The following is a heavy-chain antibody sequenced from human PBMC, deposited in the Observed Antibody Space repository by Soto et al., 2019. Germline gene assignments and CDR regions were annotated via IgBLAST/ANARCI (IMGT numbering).Heavy chain of an antibody. CDR3: LIAYCGGDCSA. CDR1: GFTFSTNW. J-gene: IGHJ5*02. Sequence: EVPLVESGGGLVQPGGSLRLSCAASGFTFSTNWMHWVRQAPGKGLVWVSRINSDGSSTSYADSVKGRFTVSRDNAKSTLYLQVNSLTADDTAIYYCLIAYCGGDCSAWGQGTPVTVSS. D-gene: IGHD2-21*02. CDR2: INSDGSST. V-gene: IGHV3-74*01.